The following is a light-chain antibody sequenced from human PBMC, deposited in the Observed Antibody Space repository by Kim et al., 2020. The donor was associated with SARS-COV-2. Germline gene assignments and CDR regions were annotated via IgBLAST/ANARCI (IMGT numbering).Light chain of an antibody. J-gene: IGKJ4*01. Sequence: DIVMTQSPDSLAVSLGERATINCKSSQSVLYSSNNKNYLAWYQQKSGLPPKLLIYWASTRESGVPDRFSGSGSGTDFTLTISSLQAEDVAVYYCQQFYSTPLTCGGGTKVDIK. CDR3: QQFYSTPLT. CDR1: QSVLYSSNNKNY. CDR2: WAS. V-gene: IGKV4-1*01.